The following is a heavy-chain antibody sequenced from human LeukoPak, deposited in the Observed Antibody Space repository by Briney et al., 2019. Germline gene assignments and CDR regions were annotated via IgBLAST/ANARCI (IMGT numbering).Heavy chain of an antibody. CDR1: GFTFSSYG. J-gene: IGHJ4*02. CDR2: ISGSGGST. D-gene: IGHD3-22*01. Sequence: PGGSLRLSCAASGFTFSSYGMSWVRQAPGKGLEWVSAISGSGGSTYYADSVKGRFTISRDNSKNTLYLQMNSLRAEDTAVYYCAKVRLDYYDSSGYRYFDYWGQGTLVTVSS. V-gene: IGHV3-23*01. CDR3: AKVRLDYYDSSGYRYFDY.